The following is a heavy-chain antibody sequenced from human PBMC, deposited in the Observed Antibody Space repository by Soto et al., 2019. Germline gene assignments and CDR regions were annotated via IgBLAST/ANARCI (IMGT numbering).Heavy chain of an antibody. CDR2: IKSKTDGGTT. CDR1: GFTFSNAW. Sequence: GGSLRLSCAASGFTFSNAWMSWVRQAPGKGLEWVGRIKSKTDGGTTDYAAPVKGRFTISRNDSKNTLYLQMNSLKSEDTAVYCCNTEIVVVSAAMGRSYYYYMDVWGKGTTVTVSS. V-gene: IGHV3-15*01. J-gene: IGHJ6*03. CDR3: NTEIVVVSAAMGRSYYYYMDV. D-gene: IGHD2-2*01.